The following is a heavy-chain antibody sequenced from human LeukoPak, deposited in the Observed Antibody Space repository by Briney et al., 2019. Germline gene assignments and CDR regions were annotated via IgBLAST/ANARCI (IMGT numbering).Heavy chain of an antibody. V-gene: IGHV4-59*08. CDR1: EGSIGTYY. CDR3: ARGRLRRQHASFFDS. CDR2: ISYSGST. J-gene: IGHJ4*01. Sequence: AETQSLTCRVSEGSIGTYYWGWIRQPPGKRLEWLVFISYSGSTTYNPSFKSRAPASVDTSKNQFSLKLTSMTAADTADYYCARGRLRRQHASFFDSWGHGTLVTVFS. D-gene: IGHD2-2*01.